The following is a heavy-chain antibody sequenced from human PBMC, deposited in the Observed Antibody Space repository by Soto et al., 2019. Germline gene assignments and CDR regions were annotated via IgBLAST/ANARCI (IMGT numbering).Heavy chain of an antibody. D-gene: IGHD6-19*01. J-gene: IGHJ5*02. V-gene: IGHV3-11*01. Sequence: PGGSLRLSCAASGFSFSDYYMSWIRQAPGKGLEWMSYISTSGSTLYYADSVKGRFTISRDNAKNSLYLQMNDLRVEDTAVYYCARDGAVAGTDAIDLWGQGALVTVSS. CDR3: ARDGAVAGTDAIDL. CDR2: ISTSGSTL. CDR1: GFSFSDYY.